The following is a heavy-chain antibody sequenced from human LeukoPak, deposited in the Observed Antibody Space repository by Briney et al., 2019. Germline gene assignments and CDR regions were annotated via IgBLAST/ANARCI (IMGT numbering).Heavy chain of an antibody. D-gene: IGHD5-24*01. Sequence: ASVKVSCKASGGTFSSYAISWVRQAPGQGLEWMGGIIPIFGTANYAQKFQGRVTITADESTSTAYMELSSLRSEDTAVYCCARDWLEMAVNWGQGTLVTVSS. CDR2: IIPIFGTA. V-gene: IGHV1-69*13. J-gene: IGHJ4*02. CDR1: GGTFSSYA. CDR3: ARDWLEMAVN.